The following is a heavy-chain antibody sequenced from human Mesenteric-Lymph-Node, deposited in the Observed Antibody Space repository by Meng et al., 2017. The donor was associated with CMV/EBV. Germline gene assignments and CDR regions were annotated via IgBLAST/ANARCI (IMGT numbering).Heavy chain of an antibody. CDR2: IYYSGST. Sequence: SETLSLTCTVSGGSISSYYWSWIRQPPGKGLEWIGYIYYSGSTNYNPSLKSRVTISVDTSKNQFSLKLSSVTAADTAVYYCARGSHSGSYYFYGMDVWGQGTTVTVSS. J-gene: IGHJ6*02. V-gene: IGHV4-59*01. D-gene: IGHD1-26*01. CDR3: ARGSHSGSYYFYGMDV. CDR1: GGSISSYY.